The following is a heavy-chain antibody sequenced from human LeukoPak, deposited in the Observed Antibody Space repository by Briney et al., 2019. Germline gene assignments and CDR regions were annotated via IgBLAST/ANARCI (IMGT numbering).Heavy chain of an antibody. CDR3: AKSGYNRFDY. V-gene: IGHV3-23*01. J-gene: IGHJ4*02. CDR1: GFTFSSSA. D-gene: IGHD5-24*01. Sequence: GGSLRLSCAASGFTFSSSAMSWVRPAPGKRLQWVSSISGSGSGGSTYYADSVKGRFTISRDNSKNTLYLQMNSLRAEDTAVYYCAKSGYNRFDYWGQGTLVTVSS. CDR2: ISGSGSGGST.